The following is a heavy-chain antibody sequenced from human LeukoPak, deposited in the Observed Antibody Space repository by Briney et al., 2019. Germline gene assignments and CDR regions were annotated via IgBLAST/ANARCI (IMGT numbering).Heavy chain of an antibody. J-gene: IGHJ6*03. CDR3: ARVGGSYYYYYYMDV. CDR2: IFTTGST. Sequence: TSSETLSLTCTVSGGSISSGRFYWSWIRQPAGKGLEWIGRIFTTGSTNYNPSLKSRVSISVNTSKNQFSLKLSSVTAADTAVYYCARVGGSYYYYYYMDVWGKGTTVTVPS. V-gene: IGHV4-61*02. D-gene: IGHD3-16*01. CDR1: GGSISSGRFY.